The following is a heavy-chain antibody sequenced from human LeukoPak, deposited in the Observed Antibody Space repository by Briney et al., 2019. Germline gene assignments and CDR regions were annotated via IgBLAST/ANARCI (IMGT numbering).Heavy chain of an antibody. CDR3: ARDSPYSLHDS. CDR1: GYSISSGYY. Sequence: SETLSLTCAVSGYSISSGYYWGWIRQPPGKGLEWIGQINRYGSANYNPSLKSRVAISLDTSKNQFSLKVTSVTAADTAVYYCARDSPYSLHDSWGQGTLVTVSS. J-gene: IGHJ4*02. CDR2: INRYGSA. V-gene: IGHV4-38-2*02. D-gene: IGHD4-11*01.